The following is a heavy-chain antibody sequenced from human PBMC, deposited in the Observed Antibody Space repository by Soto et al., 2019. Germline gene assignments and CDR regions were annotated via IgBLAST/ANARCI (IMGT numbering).Heavy chain of an antibody. D-gene: IGHD6-13*01. CDR2: IYTSGST. J-gene: IGHJ3*02. CDR3: ARVSIEAAGTAPFDI. CDR1: GGSISSYY. V-gene: IGHV4-4*07. Sequence: PXATLSVTCTVCGGSISSYYWSWIGQPAGKGLEWIGRIYTSGSTNYNPSLKSRVTMSVDTSKNQFSLKLSSVTAADTAVYYCARVSIEAAGTAPFDIWGQGTMVTVSS.